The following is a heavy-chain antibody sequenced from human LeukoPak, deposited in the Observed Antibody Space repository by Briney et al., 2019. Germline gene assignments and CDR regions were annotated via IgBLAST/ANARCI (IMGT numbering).Heavy chain of an antibody. CDR2: IYSGGST. J-gene: IGHJ4*02. CDR1: GFTVSSNY. Sequence: PGGSLRLSCAASGFTVSSNYMSWVRQAPGKGLEWVSVIYSGGSTYYADSVKGRFTISRDNSKNTLYLQMNSPRAEDTAVYYCARKSGYSGYGSDYWGQGTLVTVSS. V-gene: IGHV3-66*01. CDR3: ARKSGYSGYGSDY. D-gene: IGHD5-12*01.